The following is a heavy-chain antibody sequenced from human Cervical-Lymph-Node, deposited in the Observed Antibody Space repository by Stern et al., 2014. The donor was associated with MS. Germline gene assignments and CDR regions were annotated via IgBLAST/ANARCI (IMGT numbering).Heavy chain of an antibody. CDR1: SGSISSGGYY. V-gene: IGHV4-31*03. D-gene: IGHD3-10*01. CDR3: ARSYELRSGSYYGPTDY. J-gene: IGHJ4*02. CDR2: IYYNGNT. Sequence: QLQLQESGPGLVKPSQTLSLTCTVSSGSISSGGYYWNWIRQHPGEGLEGIGSIYYNGNTFYSPSLKSRVSMSIDTSENQFSLNLNSVTAADTAVYYCARSYELRSGSYYGPTDYWGQGTLVTVSS.